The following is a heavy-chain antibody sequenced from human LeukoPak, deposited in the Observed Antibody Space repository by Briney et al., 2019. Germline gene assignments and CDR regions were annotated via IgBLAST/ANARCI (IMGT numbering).Heavy chain of an antibody. CDR2: TYYRSKWYN. J-gene: IGHJ4*02. D-gene: IGHD1-26*01. CDR1: GDSVSSNSAA. Sequence: SQTLSLTCAISGDSVSSNSAAWNWIRQSPSRGLEWLGRTYYRSKWYNDYAVSVKSRITINPDTSKNHFSLKVTSLTPADTGVYYCARSLPGAIGAADLWGQGTLVTVSS. V-gene: IGHV6-1*01. CDR3: ARSLPGAIGAADL.